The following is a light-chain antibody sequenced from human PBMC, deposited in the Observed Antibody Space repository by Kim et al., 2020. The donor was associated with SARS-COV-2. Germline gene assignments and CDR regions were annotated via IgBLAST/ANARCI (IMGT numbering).Light chain of an antibody. V-gene: IGKV3-15*01. J-gene: IGKJ2*01. CDR1: QSVSSN. CDR2: DAS. CDR3: EQYNNWPYT. Sequence: EIVMTQSPATLSVSPGESATLSCRASQSVSSNLAWYQHKPGQAPRLLIYDASTRATGIPARFSGSGSGREFTLTISSLQSEDFAVYSCEQYNNWPYTCGQGTELEI.